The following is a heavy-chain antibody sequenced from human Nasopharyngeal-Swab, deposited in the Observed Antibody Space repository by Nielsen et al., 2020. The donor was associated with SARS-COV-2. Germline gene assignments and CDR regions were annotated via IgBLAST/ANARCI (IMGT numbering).Heavy chain of an antibody. Sequence: GSLRLSCAASGFTFSSYGMHWVRQAPGKGLEWVAVISYDGSNKYYADSVKGRFTISRDNSKNTLYLQMNSLRAEDTAVYYCATREFGGAMGYWGQGTLVTVSS. V-gene: IGHV3-30*03. D-gene: IGHD3-16*01. CDR1: GFTFSSYG. CDR3: ATREFGGAMGY. J-gene: IGHJ4*02. CDR2: ISYDGSNK.